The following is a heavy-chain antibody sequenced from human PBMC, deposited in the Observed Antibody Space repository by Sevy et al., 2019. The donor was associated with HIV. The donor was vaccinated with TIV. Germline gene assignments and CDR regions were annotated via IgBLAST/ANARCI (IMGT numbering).Heavy chain of an antibody. CDR1: GFTVSSDY. CDR2: IYSGGTT. Sequence: GGSLRLSCAASGFTVSSDYMTWVRQAPGKGLEWVSVIYSGGTTYYADSVKGRFTISIENSKNTVYLQMNSLRAEDTAVYYCARESSSTWQAGYYGMAVWGQGTTVTVSS. CDR3: ARESSSTWQAGYYGMAV. D-gene: IGHD6-13*01. V-gene: IGHV3-66*01. J-gene: IGHJ6*02.